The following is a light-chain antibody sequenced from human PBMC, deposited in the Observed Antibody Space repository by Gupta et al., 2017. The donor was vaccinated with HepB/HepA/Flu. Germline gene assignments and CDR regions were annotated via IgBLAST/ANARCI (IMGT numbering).Light chain of an antibody. V-gene: IGKV3-15*01. Sequence: DIVMTQSPDTLSVSPGDRATLSCRASQSVSSNLAWYQQKPGQAPRLLIYGASTRATGIPARFSGSGSGTEFTLTISSLQSEDFAVYYCQQYNNWPRTFGQGTKVEIK. CDR3: QQYNNWPRT. CDR1: QSVSSN. J-gene: IGKJ1*01. CDR2: GAS.